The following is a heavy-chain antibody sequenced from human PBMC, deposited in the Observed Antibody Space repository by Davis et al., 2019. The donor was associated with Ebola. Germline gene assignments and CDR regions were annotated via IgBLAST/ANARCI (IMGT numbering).Heavy chain of an antibody. D-gene: IGHD3-3*01. J-gene: IGHJ3*01. V-gene: IGHV3-66*04. CDR3: ATPLVGDAFGV. CDR2: LYSGGST. Sequence: GESLKISCAGSGFTVNGNFMNWVRQAPGKGLEWVSVLYSGGSTFYADSVKGRFTIFSDNSMDTVHLDMTSLRVEDTAVYFCATPLVGDAFGVRGQGTTVTVSS. CDR1: GFTVNGNF.